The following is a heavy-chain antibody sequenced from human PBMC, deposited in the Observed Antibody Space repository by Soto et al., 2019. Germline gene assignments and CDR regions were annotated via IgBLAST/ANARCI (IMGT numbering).Heavy chain of an antibody. CDR3: ASFDCGGDCERPWFDP. J-gene: IGHJ5*02. CDR1: GGTFSSYA. CDR2: IIPIFGTA. Sequence: QVQLVQSGAEVKKPGSSVKASCKASGGTFSSYAISWVRQAPGQGLEWMGGIIPIFGTANYAQKFQGRVTIPADESTSTAYMELSSLRSEDTAVYYCASFDCGGDCERPWFDPWGQGTLVTVSS. D-gene: IGHD2-21*02. V-gene: IGHV1-69*12.